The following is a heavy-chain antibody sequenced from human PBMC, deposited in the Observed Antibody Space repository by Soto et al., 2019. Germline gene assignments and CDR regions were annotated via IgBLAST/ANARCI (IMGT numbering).Heavy chain of an antibody. D-gene: IGHD3-3*01. CDR1: GGTIGSYA. CDR3: ARDNSGSWSGYYTSTGGMDV. CDR2: IIPIFGTA. V-gene: IGHV1-69*13. Sequence: ASVKVCCAASGGTIGSYARSWVRQAPRQGLEWMGGIIPIFGTANYAQKFQGRVTITADESTSTAYMELSSLRSEDTAVYYCARDNSGSWSGYYTSTGGMDVWGQGTTVTVS. J-gene: IGHJ6*02.